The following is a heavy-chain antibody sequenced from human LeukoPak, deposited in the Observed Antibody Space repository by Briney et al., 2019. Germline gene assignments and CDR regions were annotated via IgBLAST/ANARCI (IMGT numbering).Heavy chain of an antibody. J-gene: IGHJ4*02. D-gene: IGHD1-26*01. V-gene: IGHV4-61*02. CDR3: AREQTVGAQRGSVY. CDR1: GGSISSGSYY. Sequence: SETLSLTCTVSGGSISSGSYYWSWIRQPAGKGLEWIGRIYTSGSTNYNPSLKSRVTISVDTSKNQFSLKLSSVTAADTAVYYCAREQTVGAQRGSVYWGRGTLVTVSS. CDR2: IYTSGST.